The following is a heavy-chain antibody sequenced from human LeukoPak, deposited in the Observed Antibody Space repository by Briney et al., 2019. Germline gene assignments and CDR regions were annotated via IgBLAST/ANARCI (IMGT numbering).Heavy chain of an antibody. CDR2: ISGSGGST. Sequence: GGSLRLSCAASGFTVSSNYMSWVRQAPGKGLEWVSAISGSGGSTYYADSVKGRFTISRDNAKNSLYLQMNSLRAEDTAVYYCARCSGGCSGPTDAFDIWGQGTMVTVSS. CDR3: ARCSGGCSGPTDAFDI. D-gene: IGHD2-15*01. V-gene: IGHV3-21*01. CDR1: GFTVSSNY. J-gene: IGHJ3*02.